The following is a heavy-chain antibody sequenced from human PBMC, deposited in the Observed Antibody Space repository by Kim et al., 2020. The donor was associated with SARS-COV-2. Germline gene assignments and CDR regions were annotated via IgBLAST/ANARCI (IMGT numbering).Heavy chain of an antibody. CDR2: IYYSGST. Sequence: SETLSLTCTVSGGSISSSSYYWGWIRQPPGKGLEWIGSIYYSGSTYYNPSLKSRVTISVDTSKNQFSLKLSSVTAADTAVYYCARVGSRGVIIFVPLNN. J-gene: IGHJ5*01. CDR3: ARVGSRGVIIFVPLNN. D-gene: IGHD3-10*01. V-gene: IGHV4-39*07. CDR1: GGSISSSSYY.